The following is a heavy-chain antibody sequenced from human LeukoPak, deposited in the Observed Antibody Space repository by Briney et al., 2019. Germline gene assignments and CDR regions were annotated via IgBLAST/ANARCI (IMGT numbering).Heavy chain of an antibody. Sequence: GASVKVSCKASGYTFTGYYMHWVRQAPGQGLECMGWINPNSGGTNYAQKFQGRVTMTRDTSISTAYMELSSLRSDDTAVYYCARDLSGGGYGDMDVWGQGTTVTVSS. D-gene: IGHD4-17*01. CDR2: INPNSGGT. J-gene: IGHJ6*02. CDR3: ARDLSGGGYGDMDV. V-gene: IGHV1-2*02. CDR1: GYTFTGYY.